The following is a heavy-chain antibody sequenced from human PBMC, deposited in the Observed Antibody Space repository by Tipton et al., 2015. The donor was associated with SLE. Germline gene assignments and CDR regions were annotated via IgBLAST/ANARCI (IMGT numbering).Heavy chain of an antibody. V-gene: IGHV4-59*12. Sequence: TLSLTCTVSGGSISGYYWSWIRQPPGKGLEWIGYIYHSGNTKYNPSLKSRVTISVDTSKNQFSLKLSSVTAADTAVYYCARDRPRLRFKSGALDIWGQGTMVTVSS. CDR2: IYHSGNT. CDR1: GGSISGYY. D-gene: IGHD4-17*01. J-gene: IGHJ3*02. CDR3: ARDRPRLRFKSGALDI.